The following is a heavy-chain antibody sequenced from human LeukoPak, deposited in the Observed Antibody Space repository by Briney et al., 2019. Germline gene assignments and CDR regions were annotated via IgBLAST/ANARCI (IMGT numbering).Heavy chain of an antibody. Sequence: PGGSLRLSCAASGFTFSSYCMHWVRQAPGKGLVRVSPINSDGSSTNYADSVKGRFTISRDNAKNTLYLQMNSLRAEDTAVYYCARDVYYYSVGMGYWGQGTLVTV. V-gene: IGHV3-74*01. CDR3: ARDVYYYSVGMGY. J-gene: IGHJ4*02. CDR2: INSDGSST. D-gene: IGHD3-10*01. CDR1: GFTFSSYC.